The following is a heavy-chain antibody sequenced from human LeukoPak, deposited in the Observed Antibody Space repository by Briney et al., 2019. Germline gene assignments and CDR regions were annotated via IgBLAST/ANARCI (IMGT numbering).Heavy chain of an antibody. J-gene: IGHJ3*02. CDR1: GFTVSSNY. D-gene: IGHD3-22*01. CDR3: ARDPRRRYYYDSSDQGAFDI. V-gene: IGHV3-66*02. CDR2: IYSGGST. Sequence: GGSLRLSCAASGFTVSSNYMSWVRQAPGKGLEWVSVIYSGGSTYYADSVKGRFTISRDNSKNTLCLQMNSLRAEDTAVYYCARDPRRRYYYDSSDQGAFDIWGQGTMVTVSS.